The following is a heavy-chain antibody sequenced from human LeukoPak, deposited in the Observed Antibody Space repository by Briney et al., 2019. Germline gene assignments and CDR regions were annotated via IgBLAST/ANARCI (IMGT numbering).Heavy chain of an antibody. Sequence: PSETLSLTCTVSGGSISSSNYYWGWIRQPPGKGLEWIGSIHYSGSTYYNPSLKSRVTISLDKSKNHFSLKVTSVLAADTAVYYCARDGSNGATTGGFDYWGRGILVTVSS. J-gene: IGHJ4*02. CDR3: ARDGSNGATTGGFDY. CDR2: IHYSGST. D-gene: IGHD1-1*01. V-gene: IGHV4-39*07. CDR1: GGSISSSNYY.